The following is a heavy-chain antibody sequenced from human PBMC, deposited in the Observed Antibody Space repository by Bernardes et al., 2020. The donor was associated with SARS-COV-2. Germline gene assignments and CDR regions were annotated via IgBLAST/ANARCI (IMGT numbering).Heavy chain of an antibody. CDR2: IIPLFGTA. V-gene: IGHV1-69*13. J-gene: IGHJ6*02. D-gene: IGHD3-3*01. Sequence: SVKVSCKASGGTFSTYSINWVRQAPGQGLEWMGGIIPLFGTAIYAQKFQGRVTITADESTSTAYMELRSLRSDDTAVYYCARDLGSGVVIILGYYYYGMDVWGQGTTVTVSS. CDR1: GGTFSTYS. CDR3: ARDLGSGVVIILGYYYYGMDV.